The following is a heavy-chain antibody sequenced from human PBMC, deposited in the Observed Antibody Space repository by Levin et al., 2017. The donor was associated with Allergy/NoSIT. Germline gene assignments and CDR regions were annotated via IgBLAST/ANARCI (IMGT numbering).Heavy chain of an antibody. V-gene: IGHV4-59*01. CDR2: IYYSGST. CDR3: ARSHDGYSYGHLDY. J-gene: IGHJ4*02. D-gene: IGHD5-18*01. Sequence: SETLSLTCTVSGGSISSYYWSWIRQPPGKGLEWIGYIYYSGSTNYNPSLKSRVTISVDTSKNQFSLKLSSVTAADTAVYYCARSHDGYSYGHLDYWGQGTLVTVSS. CDR1: GGSISSYY.